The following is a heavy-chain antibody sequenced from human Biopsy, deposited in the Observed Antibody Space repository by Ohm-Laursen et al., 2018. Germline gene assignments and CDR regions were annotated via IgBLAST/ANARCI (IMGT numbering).Heavy chain of an antibody. CDR3: ARAVDYYDPYYYYGLDV. D-gene: IGHD3-16*01. Sequence: GTLSLTWAVYGGSFSGYYWSWIRQPPGQGLEWVGEINHRGSTNYNPSLKSRVTISVNTSKYQFSLKLRSVTAADTAVYYCARAVDYYDPYYYYGLDVWGQGTTVTVSS. CDR2: INHRGST. V-gene: IGHV4-34*01. J-gene: IGHJ6*02. CDR1: GGSFSGYY.